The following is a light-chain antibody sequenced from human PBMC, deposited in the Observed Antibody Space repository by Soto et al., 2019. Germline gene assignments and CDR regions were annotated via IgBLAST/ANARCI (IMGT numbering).Light chain of an antibody. J-gene: IGKJ1*01. Sequence: DIQMTQSPSTLSASVGDRVTMTCRASQSISSWLAWYQQKPGKAPKLLLYKASSLESGVPSRFSGSGSGTEFTLTISSLQPDDFATYYCQHYKTYSRTFGQGTKVEIK. CDR2: KAS. CDR3: QHYKTYSRT. CDR1: QSISSW. V-gene: IGKV1-5*03.